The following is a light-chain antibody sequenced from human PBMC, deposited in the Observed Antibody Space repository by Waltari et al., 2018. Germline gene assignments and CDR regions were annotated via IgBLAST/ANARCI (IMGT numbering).Light chain of an antibody. CDR1: FSAIDTFNY. V-gene: IGLV2-14*03. CDR3: SSYSRSNTLEV. J-gene: IGLJ2*01. Sequence: QSALTQPTSVSGYPEQSFTISCTGFFSAIDTFNYVSWYQQHPGKAPKLVIFDGSDRPSGFSSRFSGSKSCNTASLTISGLQAEDEADYFCSSYSRSNTLEVFGGGTKLTVL. CDR2: DGS.